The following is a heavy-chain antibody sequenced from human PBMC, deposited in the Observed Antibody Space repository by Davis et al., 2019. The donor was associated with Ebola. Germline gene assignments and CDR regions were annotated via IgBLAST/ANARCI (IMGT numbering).Heavy chain of an antibody. CDR3: AKDKEEGLGY. Sequence: GESLKISCAASGFTFSSYAMSWVRQAPGKGLEWVSAISGSGGSTYYADSVKGRFTISRDNSKNTLYLQMNSLRAEDTAVYYCAKDKEEGLGYWGQGTLVTVSS. D-gene: IGHD3-16*01. J-gene: IGHJ4*02. CDR2: ISGSGGST. CDR1: GFTFSSYA. V-gene: IGHV3-23*01.